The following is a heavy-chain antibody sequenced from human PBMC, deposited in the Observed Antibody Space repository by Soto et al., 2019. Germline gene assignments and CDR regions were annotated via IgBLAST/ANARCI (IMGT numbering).Heavy chain of an antibody. V-gene: IGHV1-46*01. CDR1: GYTFTSYY. J-gene: IGHJ4*02. Sequence: ASVKVSCKASGYTFTSYYMHWVRQSAGQGLEWMGIINPSGGSTSYAQKFQGRVTMTRDTSTSTVYMELSSLRSEDTAVYYCARERATTVTTLDYWGQGTLVTVSS. CDR3: ARERATTVTTLDY. CDR2: INPSGGST. D-gene: IGHD4-17*01.